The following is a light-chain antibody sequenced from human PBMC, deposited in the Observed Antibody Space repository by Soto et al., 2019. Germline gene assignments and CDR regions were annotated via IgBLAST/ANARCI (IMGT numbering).Light chain of an antibody. V-gene: IGLV4-69*01. J-gene: IGLJ2*01. Sequence: QSVLTQSPSASASLGASVKLTCTLSRGHSTYAIAWHQQQPEKGPRYLMKLNSDGSHSKGDGIPDRFSGSSSGAERYLTISSLQSEDEADYYCPTWGTGIEVIFGGGTKLTVL. CDR3: PTWGTGIEVI. CDR2: LNSDGSH. CDR1: RGHSTYA.